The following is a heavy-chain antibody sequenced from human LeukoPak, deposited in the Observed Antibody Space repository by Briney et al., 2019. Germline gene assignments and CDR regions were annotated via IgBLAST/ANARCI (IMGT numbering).Heavy chain of an antibody. V-gene: IGHV1-69*05. CDR1: GGTFSSYA. CDR2: IIPILGTA. CDR3: ARDAVDTAMKA. Sequence: ASVKVSCKASGGTFSSYAISWVRQAPGQGLEWMGRIIPILGTANYAQKFQGRVTITTDESTSTAYMELSSLRSEDTAVYYCARDAVDTAMKAWGQGTLVTVSS. J-gene: IGHJ5*02. D-gene: IGHD5-18*01.